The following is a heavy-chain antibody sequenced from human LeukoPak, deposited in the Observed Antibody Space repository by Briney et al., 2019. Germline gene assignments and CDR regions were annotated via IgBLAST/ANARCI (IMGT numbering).Heavy chain of an antibody. CDR2: IRYDGGNK. D-gene: IGHD5-24*01. J-gene: IGHJ4*02. CDR1: GFTFSTYA. Sequence: PGGSLRLPCAASGFTFSTYAMRWVRQAPGKGLEWVAFIRYDGGNKYYADSVKGRFTISRDNSKNTLYLQMNSLRPEDTAVYYCAKDGPRRDGYNDHWGQGTLVTVSS. V-gene: IGHV3-30*02. CDR3: AKDGPRRDGYNDH.